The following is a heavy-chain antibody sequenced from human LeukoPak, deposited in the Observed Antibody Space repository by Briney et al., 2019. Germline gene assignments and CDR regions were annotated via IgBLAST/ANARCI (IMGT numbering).Heavy chain of an antibody. CDR2: ISAYNGNT. Sequence: ASVKASCKASGYTFTSYGISWVRQAPGQGLEWMGWISAYNGNTNYAQKLQGRVTMTTDTSTSTAYMELRSLRSDDTAVYYCAREVCGGDCRYYFDYWGQGTLVTVSS. J-gene: IGHJ4*02. CDR3: AREVCGGDCRYYFDY. CDR1: GYTFTSYG. V-gene: IGHV1-18*01. D-gene: IGHD2-21*02.